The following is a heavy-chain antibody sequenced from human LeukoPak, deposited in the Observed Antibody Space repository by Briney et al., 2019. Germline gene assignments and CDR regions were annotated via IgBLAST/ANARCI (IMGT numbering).Heavy chain of an antibody. D-gene: IGHD1-26*01. CDR2: IYSSGNT. CDR1: GGSISSYY. V-gene: IGHV4-59*08. Sequence: SETLSLTCIVSGGSISSYYWSWIRQPPGKGLEWIGYIYSSGNTNSKPSLKGRVTISVDTSKSQFSLKMTSVTAADTAVYYCARQGSGGRAFDIWGQGTMVTVSS. CDR3: ARQGSGGRAFDI. J-gene: IGHJ3*02.